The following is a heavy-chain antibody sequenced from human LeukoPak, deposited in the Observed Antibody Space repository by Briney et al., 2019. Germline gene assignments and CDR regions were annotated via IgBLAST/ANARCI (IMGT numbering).Heavy chain of an antibody. D-gene: IGHD5-18*01. J-gene: IGHJ4*02. Sequence: GGSLRLSCAASGFTFSSYATSWVRQAPGKGLEWVSSLTAGGERTFYADSVKGRFTISRDNSKDTLYLQINSLRAEDTAVYYCAKDLGYSYGCSDYWGQGTLVTVSS. CDR1: GFTFSSYA. CDR2: LTAGGERT. V-gene: IGHV3-23*01. CDR3: AKDLGYSYGCSDY.